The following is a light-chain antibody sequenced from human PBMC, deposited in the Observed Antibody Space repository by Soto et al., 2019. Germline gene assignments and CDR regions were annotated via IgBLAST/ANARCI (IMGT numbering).Light chain of an antibody. J-gene: IGKJ1*01. CDR1: QSVSSN. CDR3: QQYNNWPPT. Sequence: EIVMTQSPATLSVSPGERATLSCRASQSVSSNLAWYQQKPGQAPRLLIYGASTRATGIPARFSGSGSGTEFTLTISRLQAEDFAVYYCQQYNNWPPTFGQGPKVEI. CDR2: GAS. V-gene: IGKV3-15*01.